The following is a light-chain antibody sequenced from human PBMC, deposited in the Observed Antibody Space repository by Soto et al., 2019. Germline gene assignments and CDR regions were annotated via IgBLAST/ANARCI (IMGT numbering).Light chain of an antibody. CDR1: QTISSW. V-gene: IGKV1-5*03. J-gene: IGKJ1*01. CDR3: QNYNSYSEA. Sequence: EIQMTQSPSTLSGFVGERVHITCRASQTISSWLAWYQQKPGKDHKLLIYKASTLKSGVPSRFSVSRSGTEFTLTISSLQPDDWSTDDGQNYNSYSEAVGQVTKVDIK. CDR2: KAS.